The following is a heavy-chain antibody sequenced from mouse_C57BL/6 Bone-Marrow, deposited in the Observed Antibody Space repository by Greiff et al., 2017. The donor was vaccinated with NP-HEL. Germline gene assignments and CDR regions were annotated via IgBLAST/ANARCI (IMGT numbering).Heavy chain of an antibody. V-gene: IGHV7-3*01. J-gene: IGHJ4*01. Sequence: EVKLVESGGGLVQPGGSLSLSCAASGFTFTDYYMSWVRQPPGKALEWLGFIRNKANGYTTEYSASVKGRFTISSDNPPSILSLQMNALRAEDRATYYCARSIYYDSADDPFYAMDYWGQGTSVTVSS. CDR3: ARSIYYDSADDPFYAMDY. D-gene: IGHD2-4*01. CDR1: GFTFTDYY. CDR2: IRNKANGYTT.